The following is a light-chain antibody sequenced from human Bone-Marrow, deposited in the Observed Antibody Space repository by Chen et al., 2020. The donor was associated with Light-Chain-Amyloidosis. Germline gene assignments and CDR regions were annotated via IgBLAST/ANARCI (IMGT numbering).Light chain of an antibody. CDR1: DLPTKY. CDR2: RDT. Sequence: SYELTQPPSVSVSPGQTARITCSGDDLPTKYAYWYQQKPGQAPVLVIHRDTERPSGISERFSGSSSRTTATLTISGVQAEDEADYHCQSADSSGTYEVIFGRGTKLTVL. J-gene: IGLJ2*01. CDR3: QSADSSGTYEVI. V-gene: IGLV3-25*03.